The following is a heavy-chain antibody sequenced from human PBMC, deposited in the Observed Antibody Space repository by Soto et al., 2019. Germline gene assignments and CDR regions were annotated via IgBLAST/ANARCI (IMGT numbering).Heavy chain of an antibody. V-gene: IGHV4-31*03. Sequence: SETLSLTCSVSGGSISTVGHYWTWIRQPPGKGLEWIGSIYHTGSTYYSKSLRSRLTISIDTSKSQFSLRLSSVTAADTAVYYCARATGTLRSRNCDYWGQGSLVTVSS. CDR1: GGSISTVGHY. CDR2: IYHTGST. J-gene: IGHJ4*02. D-gene: IGHD3-9*01. CDR3: ARATGTLRSRNCDY.